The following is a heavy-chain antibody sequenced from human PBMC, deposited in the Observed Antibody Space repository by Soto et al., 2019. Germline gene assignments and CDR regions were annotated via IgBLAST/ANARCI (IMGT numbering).Heavy chain of an antibody. CDR2: ISWNSGSI. Sequence: EVQLVESGGSLVQPGRSLRLSCAASGFTFGDYAMHWVRQAPGKGLEWVSGISWNSGSIGYADSVKGRFTISRDNAKNSLYLQMNSLRAEDTALYYCAKDMGSKGYFDYWGQGTLVTVSS. D-gene: IGHD4-4*01. CDR3: AKDMGSKGYFDY. J-gene: IGHJ4*02. CDR1: GFTFGDYA. V-gene: IGHV3-9*01.